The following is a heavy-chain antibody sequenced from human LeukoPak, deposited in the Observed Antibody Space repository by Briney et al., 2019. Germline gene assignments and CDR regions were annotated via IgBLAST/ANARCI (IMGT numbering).Heavy chain of an antibody. D-gene: IGHD1/OR15-1a*01. V-gene: IGHV3-23*01. CDR2: IRVSDGAR. CDR3: AKEPRWEQLHSFDI. CDR1: GFAFPTYA. J-gene: IGHJ3*02. Sequence: GGSRRLSCVASGFAFPTYAMMWVRQVPGKGLEWVSSIRVSDGARFYADSVKGRFTMSRDNPKNTLFLLMNSLRPEDTAVYYCAKEPRWEQLHSFDIWGQGTTVTVSS.